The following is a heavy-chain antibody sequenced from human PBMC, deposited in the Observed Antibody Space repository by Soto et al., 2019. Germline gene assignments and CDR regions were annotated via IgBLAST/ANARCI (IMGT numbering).Heavy chain of an antibody. CDR2: IWSAGNT. CDR3: AREAPMDV. CDR1: GFTVSSKY. Sequence: GGSLRLSCAASGFTVSSKYMSWVRQAPGKGLEWVSIIWSAGNTCYADSVRGRFTISRDNLKNSLYLQMNSLKADDTAVYYCAREAPMDVWGQGTTVTVSS. J-gene: IGHJ6*02. V-gene: IGHV3-53*01.